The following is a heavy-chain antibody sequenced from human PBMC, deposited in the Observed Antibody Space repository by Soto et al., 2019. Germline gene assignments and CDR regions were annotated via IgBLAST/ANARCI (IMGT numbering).Heavy chain of an antibody. V-gene: IGHV3-33*01. D-gene: IGHD5-12*01. CDR1: GFTFSSYG. CDR3: ARGGYSGYDWMYYFDY. J-gene: IGHJ4*02. CDR2: IWYDGSNK. Sequence: QVQLVESGGGVVQPGRSLRLSCAASGFTFSSYGMHWVRQAPGKGLEWVAVIWYDGSNKYFADCVKGRFTISRDNSRNTLYLQMNSLRAEDTAVYYCARGGYSGYDWMYYFDYWGQGTLVTVSS.